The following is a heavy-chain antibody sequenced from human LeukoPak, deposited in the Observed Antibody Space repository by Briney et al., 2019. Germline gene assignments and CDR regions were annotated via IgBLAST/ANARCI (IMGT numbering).Heavy chain of an antibody. CDR3: AREVYYYDSSGYYERPDY. V-gene: IGHV1-69*01. CDR2: IIPIFGTA. CDR1: GGTFSSYA. D-gene: IGHD3-22*01. Sequence: SSVKVSCKASGGTFSSYAISWVRQAPGQGLEWMGGIIPIFGTANYAQKFQGRVTITADESTSTAYMELRSLRSDDTAVYYCAREVYYYDSSGYYERPDYWGQGTLVTVSS. J-gene: IGHJ4*02.